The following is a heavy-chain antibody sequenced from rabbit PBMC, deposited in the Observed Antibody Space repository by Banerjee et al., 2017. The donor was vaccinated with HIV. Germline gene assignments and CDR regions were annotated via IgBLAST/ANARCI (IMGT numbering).Heavy chain of an antibody. CDR1: GFDFSSYG. J-gene: IGHJ4*01. CDR2: ITSGDGIT. CDR3: ARGGGSDYAFAFNL. V-gene: IGHV1S45*01. D-gene: IGHD8-1*01. Sequence: QEQLEESGGDLVKPEGSLTLSCKASGFDFSSYGVSWVRQAPGKGLEWIGYITSGDGITYYASWVNGRFTISKTSSTTVTLQMTSLTAADTATYFCARGGGSDYAFAFNLWGPGTLVTVS.